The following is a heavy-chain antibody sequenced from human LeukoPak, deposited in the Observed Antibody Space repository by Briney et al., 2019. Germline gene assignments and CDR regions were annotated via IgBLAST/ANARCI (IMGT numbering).Heavy chain of an antibody. J-gene: IGHJ4*02. D-gene: IGHD6-19*01. V-gene: IGHV4-59*01. Sequence: PSETLSLTCTVSGGSISSYYWSWIRQPPGKGLEWIGYIYYSGSTNYNPSLKSRVTISVDTSKNQFSLKLSSVTAADTAVYYCARLTTTAVAGTPFDYWGQGTLVTVSS. CDR2: IYYSGST. CDR3: ARLTTTAVAGTPFDY. CDR1: GGSISSYY.